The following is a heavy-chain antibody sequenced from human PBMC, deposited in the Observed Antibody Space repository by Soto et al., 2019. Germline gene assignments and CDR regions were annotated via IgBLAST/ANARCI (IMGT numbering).Heavy chain of an antibody. CDR3: ARDWYSSSSDYYYYMDV. CDR1: GYTFTSYD. J-gene: IGHJ6*03. CDR2: MNPNSGNT. D-gene: IGHD6-6*01. Sequence: QVQLVQSGAEVKKPGASVKVSCKASGYTFTSYDIDWVRQATGQGLEWMGWMNPNSGNTGYAQKFQGRVTMTRNTSISTAYMELSSLRSEDTAVYYCARDWYSSSSDYYYYMDVWGKGTTVTVSS. V-gene: IGHV1-8*01.